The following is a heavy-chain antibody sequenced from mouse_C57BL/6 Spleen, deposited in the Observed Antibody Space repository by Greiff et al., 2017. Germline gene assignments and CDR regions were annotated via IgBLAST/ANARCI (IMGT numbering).Heavy chain of an antibody. D-gene: IGHD2-4*01. J-gene: IGHJ4*01. CDR1: GYTFTSYW. Sequence: QVQLQQPGAELVKPGASVKLSCKASGYTFTSYWMHWVKQRPGQGLEWIGMIHPNSGSTNYNEKFKSKATLTVDKSSSTAYMQLSSLTSEDSAVYDWARATMITTDVNYYAMDYWGQGTSVTVSS. V-gene: IGHV1-64*01. CDR2: IHPNSGST. CDR3: ARATMITTDVNYYAMDY.